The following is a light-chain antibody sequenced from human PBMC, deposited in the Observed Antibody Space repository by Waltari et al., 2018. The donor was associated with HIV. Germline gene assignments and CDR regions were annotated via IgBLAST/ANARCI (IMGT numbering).Light chain of an antibody. J-gene: IGLJ3*02. CDR1: SSNIGNNY. CDR2: DNK. CDR3: GTWDSSLSAWV. Sequence: QSVLTQPPSVSAAPGQKVTISCSGSSSNIGNNYVSWYQQLPGTAPKRLIYDNKKRSSGIPDRFSGSKSGTSATLGVTGLQTGDEADYYCGTWDSSLSAWVFGGGTKLTVL. V-gene: IGLV1-51*01.